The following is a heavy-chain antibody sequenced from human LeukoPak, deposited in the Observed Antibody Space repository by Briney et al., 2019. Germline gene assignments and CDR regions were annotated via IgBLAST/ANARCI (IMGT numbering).Heavy chain of an antibody. CDR3: GRHPAYSSYLDV. CDR2: ISTSGGT. J-gene: IGHJ6*03. V-gene: IGHV4-4*09. CDR1: GGSISNYY. Sequence: SETLSLTCTVSGGSISNYYWSWIRQPPEQGLEWIGYISTSGGTNYNPSLESRVTISVDTSKNQFPLKLTSVTAADRAVYYCGRHPAYSSYLDVWGKGTTVTVSS.